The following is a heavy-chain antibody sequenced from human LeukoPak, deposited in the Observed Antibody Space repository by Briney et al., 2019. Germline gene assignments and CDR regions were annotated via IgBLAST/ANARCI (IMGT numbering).Heavy chain of an antibody. CDR1: GYTFSSYS. CDR2: INTNTGNP. Sequence: ASVKVSCKASGYTFSSYSMSWVRQAPGQGLEWMGWINTNTGNPTYAQGFTGRFVFSLDTSVSTAYLQISSLKAEDTAVYYCARVGISITIFGVVIIDGGFDYWGQGTLVTVSS. V-gene: IGHV7-4-1*02. CDR3: ARVGISITIFGVVIIDGGFDY. D-gene: IGHD3-3*01. J-gene: IGHJ4*02.